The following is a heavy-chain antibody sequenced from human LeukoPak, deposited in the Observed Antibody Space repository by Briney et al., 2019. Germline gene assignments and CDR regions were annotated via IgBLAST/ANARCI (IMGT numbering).Heavy chain of an antibody. Sequence: GGSLRLSCAASGFTFSSYGMHWVRQAPGKGLEWVAFIRYDRSNEYYADSVKGRFTISRDNSKNTLYLQMNSLRAEDTAVYYCAKTSEPAQWLGPRHYYYYGMDVWGQGTTVTVSS. CDR3: AKTSEPAQWLGPRHYYYYGMDV. CDR1: GFTFSSYG. CDR2: IRYDRSNE. V-gene: IGHV3-30*02. D-gene: IGHD6-19*01. J-gene: IGHJ6*02.